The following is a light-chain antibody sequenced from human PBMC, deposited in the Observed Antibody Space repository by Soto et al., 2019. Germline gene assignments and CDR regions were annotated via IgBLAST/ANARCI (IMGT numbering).Light chain of an antibody. J-gene: IGLJ3*02. CDR2: EVN. V-gene: IGLV2-8*01. Sequence: QSALTQPPSASESPGQSVTISCTGTSSDVGAYKYVSWYQQYPGKAPKLMIYEVNRRPSGVPDRFSGSKSGNTASLTVSGLQAEDEADYYCTSYAGSNIWVFGGGTKLTVL. CDR1: SSDVGAYKY. CDR3: TSYAGSNIWV.